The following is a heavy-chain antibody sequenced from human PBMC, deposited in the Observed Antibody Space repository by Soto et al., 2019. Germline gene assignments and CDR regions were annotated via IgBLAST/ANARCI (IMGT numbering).Heavy chain of an antibody. CDR2: ISSSSSYI. Sequence: GGSLRLSCAASGFTFSSYSMNWVRQAPGKGLEWVSSISSSSSYIYYADSVKGRFTISRDNAKNSLYLQMNSLRAEDTAVYYCARVGGWYPISYYYGMDVWGQGTTVTVYS. CDR1: GFTFSSYS. D-gene: IGHD6-19*01. CDR3: ARVGGWYPISYYYGMDV. J-gene: IGHJ6*02. V-gene: IGHV3-21*01.